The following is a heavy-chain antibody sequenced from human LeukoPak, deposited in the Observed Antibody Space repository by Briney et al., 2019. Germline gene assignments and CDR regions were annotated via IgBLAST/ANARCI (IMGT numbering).Heavy chain of an antibody. Sequence: SVKVSCKASGGTFSSYAISWVLQAPGQGLEWMGGIIPIFGTANYAQKFQGRVTITADESTSTAYMELGSLRSEDTAVYYCARSYVRSGYYYYFDYWGQETLVTVAS. J-gene: IGHJ4*02. CDR1: GGTFSSYA. D-gene: IGHD3-22*01. CDR3: ARSYVRSGYYYYFDY. CDR2: IIPIFGTA. V-gene: IGHV1-69*13.